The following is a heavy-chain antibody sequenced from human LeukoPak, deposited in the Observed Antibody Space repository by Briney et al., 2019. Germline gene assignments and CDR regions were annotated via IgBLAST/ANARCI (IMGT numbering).Heavy chain of an antibody. CDR3: ARGGGYGVLDI. Sequence: PSETLSLTCTVSGDSLSGGGYYWSWIRQDPAPGLEWIGYIYYRGTTHYNPSLKSRVTISVDTSKNQFSLKLSSVTAADTAVYYCARGGGYGVLDIWGQGTRVTVSS. V-gene: IGHV4-31*03. CDR1: GDSLSGGGYY. CDR2: IYYRGTT. D-gene: IGHD3-22*01. J-gene: IGHJ3*02.